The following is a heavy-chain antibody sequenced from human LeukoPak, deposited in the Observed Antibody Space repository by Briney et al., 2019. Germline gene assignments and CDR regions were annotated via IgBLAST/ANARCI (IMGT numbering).Heavy chain of an antibody. V-gene: IGHV3-30*18. J-gene: IGHJ4*02. CDR2: ISYDGSNK. CDR3: AKAREIVVVVAATLDY. D-gene: IGHD2-15*01. CDR1: GFTFSSYG. Sequence: GGSLRLSCAASGFTFSSYGMHWVRQAPGKGLEWVAVISYDGSNKYYADSVKGRFTISRDNSKNTLYLQMNSLRAEDTAVYYCAKAREIVVVVAATLDYWGQGTLVTVSS.